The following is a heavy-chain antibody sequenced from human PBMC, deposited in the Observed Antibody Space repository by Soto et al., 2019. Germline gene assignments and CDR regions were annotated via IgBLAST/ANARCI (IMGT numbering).Heavy chain of an antibody. J-gene: IGHJ4*02. D-gene: IGHD6-13*01. CDR3: ARMLPATRRSWDVCFDY. Sequence: QVQLVQSGAEVKKPGASVKVSCKASGYTFTSYGISWVRQAPGQGLEWMGWISAYNGNTHYAQKLQGRVTMTTDTSTSTAYMALRSLRADDTDVYYCARMLPATRRSWDVCFDYWGQGTLVTGSS. CDR2: ISAYNGNT. V-gene: IGHV1-18*01. CDR1: GYTFTSYG.